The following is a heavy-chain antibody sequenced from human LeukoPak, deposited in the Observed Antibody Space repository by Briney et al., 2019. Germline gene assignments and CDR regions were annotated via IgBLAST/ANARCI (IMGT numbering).Heavy chain of an antibody. D-gene: IGHD2-21*02. CDR1: GYTFTSYY. J-gene: IGHJ6*02. V-gene: IGHV1-46*01. Sequence: ASVKVSCKASGYTFTSYYMHCVRQAPGQGLEWMGIINPSGGSTRYAQKFQGRVTMTRDTSTSTVYMELSSLRSEDTAVYYCARDRGLVTAILGSGMDVWGQGTRVTASS. CDR2: INPSGGST. CDR3: ARDRGLVTAILGSGMDV.